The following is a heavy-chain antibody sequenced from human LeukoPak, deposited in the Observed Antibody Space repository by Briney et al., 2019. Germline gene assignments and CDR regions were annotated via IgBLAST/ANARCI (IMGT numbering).Heavy chain of an antibody. CDR2: MNPNSGNT. Sequence: GASVKVSCKTSGYTFTSYDMNWVRQATGQGLEWMGWMNPNSGNTNFAQKFQGRVTMTRNTSISTAYMELSSLRSEDTAVYYCARGLSTVIRGVDNGLIDHWGQGALVTVSS. CDR3: ARGLSTVIRGVDNGLIDH. CDR1: GYTFTSYD. D-gene: IGHD3-10*01. V-gene: IGHV1-8*01. J-gene: IGHJ4*02.